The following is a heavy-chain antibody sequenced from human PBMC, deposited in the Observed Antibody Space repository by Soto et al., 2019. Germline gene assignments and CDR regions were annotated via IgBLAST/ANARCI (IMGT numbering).Heavy chain of an antibody. D-gene: IGHD3-10*01. CDR1: GVTFRSRA. Sequence: EEHLWDSGGDLAQPGGSLRLSCATSGVTFRSRAMSWVRQVPGEGLEWVATITDTSGDAKYADPVRGRFTISRDNSKNTLYLRMSSLRVDDAAIYYCARGSTASFPGSRVFDLWGRGTLVTVSP. CDR2: ITDTSGDA. V-gene: IGHV3-23*01. J-gene: IGHJ4*02. CDR3: ARGSTASFPGSRVFDL.